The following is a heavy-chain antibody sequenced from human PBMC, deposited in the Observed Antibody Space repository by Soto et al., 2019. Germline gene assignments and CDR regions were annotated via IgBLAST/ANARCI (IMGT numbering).Heavy chain of an antibody. CDR3: ARIPPRGDYGDYYFDY. V-gene: IGHV2-70*11. J-gene: IGHJ4*02. CDR2: IDWDDEK. CDR1: GFSLSTRGMC. Sequence: SGPTLVNPTQTLTLTCTFSGFSLSTRGMCVSWIRQPPGKALEWLARIDWDDEKYYSTSLETKLTISKDTSKNQVILTMTNMDPVDTATYYCARIPPRGDYGDYYFDYWGQGTLVTVS. D-gene: IGHD4-17*01.